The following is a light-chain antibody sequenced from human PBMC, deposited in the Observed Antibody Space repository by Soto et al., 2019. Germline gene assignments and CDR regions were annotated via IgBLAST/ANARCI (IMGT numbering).Light chain of an antibody. CDR1: QSVSSY. CDR3: QQRSNWPLT. J-gene: IGKJ4*01. V-gene: IGKV3-11*01. CDR2: DAS. Sequence: EIVLTQSPATLSLSPGQRATLSCRASQSVSSYLAWYQQSPGQAPTLIMYDASHRATGIPARFSGSGSVTDFTLASSSLEPEDFALYYCQQRSNWPLTFGGGTEVEI.